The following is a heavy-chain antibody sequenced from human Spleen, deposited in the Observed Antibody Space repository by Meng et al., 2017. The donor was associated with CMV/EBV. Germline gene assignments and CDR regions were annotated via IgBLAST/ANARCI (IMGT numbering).Heavy chain of an antibody. CDR3: ARDRLGFGMDV. CDR1: GGSINNYY. Sequence: SETLSLTCTVSGGSINNYYWTWIRQPPGRGLEWIGYIYYGGSTNYNSSLKSRVTISLDTSKNQFSLKLSSVTAADTAVYYCARDRLGFGMDVWGQGTTVTVSS. V-gene: IGHV4-59*01. D-gene: IGHD3-16*01. J-gene: IGHJ6*02. CDR2: IYYGGST.